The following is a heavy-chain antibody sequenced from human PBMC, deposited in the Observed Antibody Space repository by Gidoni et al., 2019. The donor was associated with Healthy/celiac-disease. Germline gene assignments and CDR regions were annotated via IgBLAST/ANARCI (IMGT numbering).Heavy chain of an antibody. V-gene: IGHV3-21*01. CDR3: ARDQRNDYIWGSYRYGDGMDV. CDR2: ISSSISYI. CDR1: GFTFSSYS. D-gene: IGHD3-16*02. J-gene: IGHJ6*02. Sequence: EVQLVASGAGLVKPGGSLRLSCAASGFTFSSYSMNWVRQAPGKGLEWVSSISSSISYIYYADSVKGRFTISRDNAKNSRYLQMNSLRAEDTAVYYCARDQRNDYIWGSYRYGDGMDVWGQGTTVTVSS.